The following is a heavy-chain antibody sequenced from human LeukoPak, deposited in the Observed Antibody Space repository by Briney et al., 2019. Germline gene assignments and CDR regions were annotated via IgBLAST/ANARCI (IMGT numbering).Heavy chain of an antibody. J-gene: IGHJ4*02. D-gene: IGHD2-15*01. CDR3: AKGGGGSSRHFDC. V-gene: IGHV3-23*01. CDR1: GFTFNNYA. Sequence: GGSLRLSCAASGFTFNNYAMRWVRQAPGKGLEWVSGISSSGKTADYADSVQGRFIISRDNSKNTVYLQMNSLRAEDAAVYYCAKGGGGSSRHFDCWGQGTLVTVSS. CDR2: ISSSGKTA.